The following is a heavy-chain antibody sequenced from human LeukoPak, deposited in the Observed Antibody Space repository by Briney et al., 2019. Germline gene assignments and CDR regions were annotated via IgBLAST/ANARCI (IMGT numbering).Heavy chain of an antibody. CDR2: ISSSGSTI. CDR1: GFTFSSYE. J-gene: IGHJ3*02. V-gene: IGHV3-48*03. D-gene: IGHD6-19*01. CDR3: ARGDPDISFAVAGEAFDI. Sequence: PGGSLRLSCAASGFTFSSYEMNWVRQAPGKGLEWVSYISSSGSTIYYADSLKGRFTISRDNAKNSLYLQMNSLRADDTAVYYCARGDPDISFAVAGEAFDIWGQGTMVTVSS.